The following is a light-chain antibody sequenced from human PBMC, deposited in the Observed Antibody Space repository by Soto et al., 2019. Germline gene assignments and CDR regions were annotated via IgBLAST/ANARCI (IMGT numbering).Light chain of an antibody. Sequence: EIVMTQSPATLSVSPGERATLSCRASQSVSSYLTWYQQKPGQAPSLLIYAASNRATGIPARFSGSGSGTDFTLTISSLEPEDSAVYYCQQRSDWPITSGGGTKVEIK. CDR1: QSVSSY. CDR2: AAS. CDR3: QQRSDWPIT. V-gene: IGKV3-11*01. J-gene: IGKJ4*01.